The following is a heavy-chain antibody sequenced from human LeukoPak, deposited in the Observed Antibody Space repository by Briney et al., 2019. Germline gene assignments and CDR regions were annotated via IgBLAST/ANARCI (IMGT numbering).Heavy chain of an antibody. Sequence: GGSLRPSGAAPEFTFICSAVSWVGQAPGKGLEWVSAISGSGGSTYYADSVKGRFTISRANSKNTRYLQMNNLRAEETAVYYGAKEAAIWYYNDSSGSPNAFDHWGQGTMVTVSS. CDR3: AKEAAIWYYNDSSGSPNAFDH. CDR1: EFTFICSA. CDR2: ISGSGGST. J-gene: IGHJ3*01. V-gene: IGHV3-23*01. D-gene: IGHD3-22*01.